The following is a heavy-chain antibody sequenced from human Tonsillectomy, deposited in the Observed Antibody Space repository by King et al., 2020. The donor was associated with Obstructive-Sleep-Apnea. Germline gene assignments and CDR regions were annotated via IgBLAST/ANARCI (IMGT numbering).Heavy chain of an antibody. Sequence: TLKESGPTLVKPTQTLTLTCTFSGFSLSTSGVGVGWIRQPPGKALEWLALIYWDDDKRYSPSLKSRLTITKDTSKNQVVLTMTNMDPVDTATYYCAHRHGGYCSSTSCYFYEDYWGQGTLVTVSS. CDR1: GFSLSTSGVG. CDR2: IYWDDDK. CDR3: AHRHGGYCSSTSCYFYEDY. V-gene: IGHV2-5*02. J-gene: IGHJ4*02. D-gene: IGHD2-2*01.